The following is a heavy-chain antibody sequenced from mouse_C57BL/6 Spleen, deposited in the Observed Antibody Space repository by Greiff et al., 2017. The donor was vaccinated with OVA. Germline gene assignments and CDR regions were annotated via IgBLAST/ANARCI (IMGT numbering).Heavy chain of an antibody. CDR2: FHPYNDDT. Sequence: QVHVKQSGAELVKPGASVKMSCKASGYTFTTYPIEWMKQNPGKSLEWIGNFHPYNDDTKYNEKFKGKATLTVEKSSSTVYLELSRLTSDDSAVYYCARGRLRQEMDYWGQGTSVTVSS. CDR1: GYTFTTYP. CDR3: ARGRLRQEMDY. J-gene: IGHJ4*01. D-gene: IGHD2-4*01. V-gene: IGHV1-47*01.